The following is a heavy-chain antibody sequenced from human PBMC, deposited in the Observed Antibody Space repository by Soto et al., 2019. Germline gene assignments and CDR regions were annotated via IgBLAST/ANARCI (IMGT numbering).Heavy chain of an antibody. Sequence: QLQLQESGSGLVKPSQTLSLTCAVSGGSISSGGYAWSWIRQPPGKGLEWIGYIYDSGSTNYNPSLKSRVTISVDRSKNQFSLRLSSVTAADTAVYYCARDGGELGYWGQGTLVTASS. V-gene: IGHV4-30-2*01. CDR2: IYDSGST. CDR3: ARDGGELGY. D-gene: IGHD3-16*01. J-gene: IGHJ4*02. CDR1: GGSISSGGYA.